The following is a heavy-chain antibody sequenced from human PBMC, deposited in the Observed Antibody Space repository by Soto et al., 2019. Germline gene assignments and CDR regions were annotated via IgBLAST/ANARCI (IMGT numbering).Heavy chain of an antibody. Sequence: PGGSLRLSCAASGFTVSSNYMSWVRQAPGKGLEWVSVIYSGGSTYYADSVKGRFTISRDNSKNTLYLQMNSLRAEDTAVYYCAKEVAYSSTWDTIDYWGQGTLVTVSS. V-gene: IGHV3-53*01. D-gene: IGHD6-13*01. CDR2: IYSGGST. CDR3: AKEVAYSSTWDTIDY. CDR1: GFTVSSNY. J-gene: IGHJ4*02.